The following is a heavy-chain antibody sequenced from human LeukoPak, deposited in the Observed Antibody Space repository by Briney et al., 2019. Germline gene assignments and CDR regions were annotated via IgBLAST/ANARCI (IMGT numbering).Heavy chain of an antibody. CDR1: GYSFTSYW. J-gene: IGHJ6*03. CDR3: ARRITMVRGGGYYYYYMDV. Sequence: GESLKISCKGSGYSFTSYWIGWVRQMPGKGLEWMGIIYPGDSDTRYSPSFQGQVTISADKSTSTAYLRWSSLKASDTAMYYCARRITMVRGGGYYYYYMDVWGKGTTVTVSS. D-gene: IGHD3-10*01. CDR2: IYPGDSDT. V-gene: IGHV5-51*01.